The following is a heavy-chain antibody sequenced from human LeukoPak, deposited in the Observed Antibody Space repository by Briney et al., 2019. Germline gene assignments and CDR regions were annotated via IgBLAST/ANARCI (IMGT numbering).Heavy chain of an antibody. CDR3: VRDRGGDAFDI. V-gene: IGHV1-2*02. CDR2: INPNSGGT. D-gene: IGHD3-16*01. J-gene: IGHJ3*02. Sequence: WASVKVSCKASGYTFTGYYMHWVRQAPGQGLEWMGWINPNSGGTNYAQRFQGRVTMTRDTSISTAFMELSSLRSDDTAMYYCVRDRGGDAFDIWGQGTMVTVSS. CDR1: GYTFTGYY.